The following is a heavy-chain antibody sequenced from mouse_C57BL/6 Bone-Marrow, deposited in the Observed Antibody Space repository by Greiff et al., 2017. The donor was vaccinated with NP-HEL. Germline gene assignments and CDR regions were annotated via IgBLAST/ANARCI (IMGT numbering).Heavy chain of an antibody. CDR3: ARWRDYDGGFAY. CDR2: IYPGSGNT. V-gene: IGHV1-66*01. Sequence: VQLQQSGPELVKPGASVKISCKASGYSFTSYYIHWVKQRPGQGLEWIGWIYPGSGNTKYNEKFKGKATLTADTSSSTAYMQLSSLTSEDSAVYYCARWRDYDGGFAYWGQGTLVTVSA. J-gene: IGHJ3*01. D-gene: IGHD2-4*01. CDR1: GYSFTSYY.